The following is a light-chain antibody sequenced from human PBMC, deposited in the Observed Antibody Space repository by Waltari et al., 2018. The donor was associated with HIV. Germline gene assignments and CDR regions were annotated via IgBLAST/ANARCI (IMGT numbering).Light chain of an antibody. CDR2: EVS. V-gene: IGLV2-23*02. CDR3: CSYVGVVNSFVL. CDR1: SSNS. Sequence: SAMTLPASVSGPPGQSITISCTRTSSNSVPWYQQHPGKAPKLIIYEVSKRPSGVSDRFSASKSGNTASLTISGLQAEDEADYHCCSYVGVVNSFVLFGGGTKLTVL. J-gene: IGLJ2*01.